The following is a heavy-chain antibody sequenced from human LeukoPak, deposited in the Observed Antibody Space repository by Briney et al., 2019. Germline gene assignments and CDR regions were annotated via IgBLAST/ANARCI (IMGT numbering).Heavy chain of an antibody. D-gene: IGHD4-17*01. CDR1: VFTFSNYG. V-gene: IGHV3-33*01. CDR2: IWYDGSNK. CDR3: ARAGYGDPHFDF. Sequence: GGSLRLSCAASVFTFSNYGMHWVRQAPGKGREWVGAIWYDGSNKYYGDFVKGRFTISRDNSKNTLYLQRNSLRAEDTAAYYCARAGYGDPHFDFWGQGTLVTVSS. J-gene: IGHJ4*02.